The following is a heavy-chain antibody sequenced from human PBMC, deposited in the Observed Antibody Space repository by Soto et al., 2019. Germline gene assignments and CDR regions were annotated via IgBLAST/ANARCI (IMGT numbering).Heavy chain of an antibody. Sequence: SETLSLTCTVLGGSISSSSYYWGRIRQPPGKGLEWIGNVYYGGSTYYNPSLKSRVTISVETSKSQFSLKLSSVTAADTAVYYCAGGDYYHSSGYYFYYYTMDVWGQGTTVTVS. CDR1: GGSISSSSYY. CDR2: VYYGGST. CDR3: AGGDYYHSSGYYFYYYTMDV. D-gene: IGHD3-22*01. V-gene: IGHV4-39*01. J-gene: IGHJ6*02.